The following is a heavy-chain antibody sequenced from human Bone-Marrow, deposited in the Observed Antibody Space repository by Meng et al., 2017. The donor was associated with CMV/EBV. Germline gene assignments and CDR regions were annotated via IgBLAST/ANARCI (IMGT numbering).Heavy chain of an antibody. CDR3: ARFVAAAVPDGMDV. D-gene: IGHD6-13*01. J-gene: IGHJ6*02. Sequence: SETLSLTCSVSGGSISSSSYYWGWIRQPPGKGLEWIGNIYYSGSTYYNPSLKSRVTISVDTSKNQFSLKLSSVTAADTAVYYCARFVAAAVPDGMDVWGQGATVTGYS. CDR2: IYYSGST. V-gene: IGHV4-39*07. CDR1: GGSISSSSYY.